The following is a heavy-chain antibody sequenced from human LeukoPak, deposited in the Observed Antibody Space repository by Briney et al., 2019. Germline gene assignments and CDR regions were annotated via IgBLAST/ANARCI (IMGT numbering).Heavy chain of an antibody. CDR2: IKQDGSEK. J-gene: IGHJ4*02. CDR3: ARDPFWG. V-gene: IGHV3-7*01. CDR1: GFTFSSYW. Sequence: PGGSLRLSCVASGFTFSSYWMSWVRQAPGKGLEWVTNIKQDGSEKYYVDSVKGRFTISRDNAKNSLYLQMNSLRAEDTAVYYCARDPFWGWGQGTLVTVSS. D-gene: IGHD3-16*01.